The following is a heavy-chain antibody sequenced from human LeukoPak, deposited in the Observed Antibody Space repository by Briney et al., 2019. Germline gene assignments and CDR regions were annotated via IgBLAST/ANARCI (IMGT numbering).Heavy chain of an antibody. J-gene: IGHJ4*02. CDR2: IYTSGST. Sequence: SETLSLTCTVSGGSISSYYWSWIRQPAGKGLEWIGRIYTSGSTNYNPSLKSRVTMSVDTSKNQFSLKLSSVTAADTAVYYCARQALGAVAGTFDYWGQGTLVTVSS. D-gene: IGHD6-19*01. CDR1: GGSISSYY. CDR3: ARQALGAVAGTFDY. V-gene: IGHV4-4*07.